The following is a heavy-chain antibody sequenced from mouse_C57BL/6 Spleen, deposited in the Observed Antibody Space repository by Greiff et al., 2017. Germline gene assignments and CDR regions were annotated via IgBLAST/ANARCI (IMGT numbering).Heavy chain of an antibody. J-gene: IGHJ4*01. Sequence: VKLQESGPGLVAPSQSLSITCTVSGFSLTSYAISWVRQPPGKGLEWLGVIWTGGGTNYNSALKSRLSISKDNSKSQVFLKMNSLQTDDTARYYCARITTVVATGPYYYAMDYWGQGTSVTVSS. CDR3: ARITTVVATGPYYYAMDY. V-gene: IGHV2-9-1*01. CDR2: IWTGGGT. CDR1: GFSLTSYA. D-gene: IGHD1-1*01.